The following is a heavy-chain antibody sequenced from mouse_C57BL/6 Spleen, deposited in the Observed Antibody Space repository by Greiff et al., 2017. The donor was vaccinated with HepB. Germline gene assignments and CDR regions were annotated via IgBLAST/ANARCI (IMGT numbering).Heavy chain of an antibody. J-gene: IGHJ1*03. CDR1: GFTFSNYW. D-gene: IGHD1-1*01. CDR3: TGRGYGSSNWYFDV. CDR2: IRLKSDNYAT. V-gene: IGHV6-3*01. Sequence: DVHLVESGGGLVQPGGSMKLSCVASGFTFSNYWMNWVRQSPEKGLEWVAQIRLKSDNYATHYAESVKGRFTISRDDSKSSVYLQMNNLRAEDTGIYYCTGRGYGSSNWYFDVWGTGTTVTVSS.